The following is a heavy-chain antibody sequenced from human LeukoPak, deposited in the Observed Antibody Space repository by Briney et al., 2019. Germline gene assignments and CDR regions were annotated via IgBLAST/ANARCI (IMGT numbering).Heavy chain of an antibody. Sequence: SETLSLTCTVSGDSISSSSSYWGWLRQPPGEGLEWIGSIYYSGSTYYNTSLKSRVTISVDTSKNQFSLKLNSVTAADTAVYYCARRRGSGSSRFDPWGQGTLVTVSS. CDR3: ARRRGSGSSRFDP. J-gene: IGHJ5*02. D-gene: IGHD3-10*01. V-gene: IGHV4-39*07. CDR1: GDSISSSSSY. CDR2: IYYSGST.